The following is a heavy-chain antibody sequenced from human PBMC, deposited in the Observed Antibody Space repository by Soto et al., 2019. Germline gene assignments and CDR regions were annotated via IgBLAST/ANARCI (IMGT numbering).Heavy chain of an antibody. D-gene: IGHD6-13*01. Sequence: SETLSLTCTVSGGSVSSGSYYWSWIRQPPGKGLEWIGYIYYSGSTNYNPSLKSRVTISVDTSKNQFSLKLSSVTAADTAVYYCARVGRIAAAGIFWFDPWGQGTLVTVSS. CDR1: GGSVSSGSYY. CDR2: IYYSGST. V-gene: IGHV4-61*01. J-gene: IGHJ5*02. CDR3: ARVGRIAAAGIFWFDP.